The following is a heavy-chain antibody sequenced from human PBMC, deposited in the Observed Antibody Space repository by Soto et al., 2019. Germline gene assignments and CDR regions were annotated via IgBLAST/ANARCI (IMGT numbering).Heavy chain of an antibody. V-gene: IGHV3-30-3*01. CDR3: ARDITIFGVVFYYYYYGMDV. J-gene: IGHJ6*01. CDR1: GFTFSSYA. Sequence: QVQLVESGGGVVQPGRSLRLSCAASGFTFSSYAMHWVRQAPGKGLEWVAVISYDGSNKYYADSVKGRFTISRDNSKNTLYLQMNSLRAEDTAVYYCARDITIFGVVFYYYYYGMDVW. CDR2: ISYDGSNK. D-gene: IGHD3-3*01.